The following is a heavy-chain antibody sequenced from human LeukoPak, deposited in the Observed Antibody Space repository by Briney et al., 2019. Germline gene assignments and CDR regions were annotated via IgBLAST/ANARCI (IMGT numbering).Heavy chain of an antibody. CDR2: ISGSGGST. V-gene: IGHV3-23*01. J-gene: IGHJ4*02. CDR3: ARDGGSGWYFDY. CDR1: GFTFSSYA. D-gene: IGHD6-25*01. Sequence: AGGSLRLSCAASGFTFSSYAMSWVRQAPGKGLEWVSAISGSGGSTYYADSVKGRFTISRDNAKNSLYLQMSSLRAEDTAVYYCARDGGSGWYFDYWGQGTLVTVSS.